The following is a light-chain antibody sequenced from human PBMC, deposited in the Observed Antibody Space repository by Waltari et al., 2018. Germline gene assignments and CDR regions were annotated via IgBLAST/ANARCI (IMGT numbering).Light chain of an antibody. CDR3: QQYNKWPLT. CDR2: GAS. Sequence: EIVLTQSPATLSVSPGERVTLSCSASQRVTINLAWYQQKHGQAPRLLVYGASTRATGTPGGCSGGWAGTEFSLTITRLQSDDFAVYYCQQYNKWPLTFGGGSKVEIK. V-gene: IGKV3-15*01. J-gene: IGKJ4*01. CDR1: QRVTIN.